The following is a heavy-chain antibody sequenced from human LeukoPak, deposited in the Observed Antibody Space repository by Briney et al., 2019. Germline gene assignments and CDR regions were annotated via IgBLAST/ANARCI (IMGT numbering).Heavy chain of an antibody. CDR1: GFTFSSYS. CDR2: ISSSSSYI. Sequence: GGSLRLSCAASGFTFSSYSVNWVRQAPGKGLEWVSSISSSSSYIYYADSVKGRFTISRDNAKNSLYLQMNSLRAEDTAVYYCARVNSSSWDGAYYYYYGMDVWGQGTTVTVSS. CDR3: ARVNSSSWDGAYYYYYGMDV. D-gene: IGHD6-13*01. V-gene: IGHV3-21*01. J-gene: IGHJ6*02.